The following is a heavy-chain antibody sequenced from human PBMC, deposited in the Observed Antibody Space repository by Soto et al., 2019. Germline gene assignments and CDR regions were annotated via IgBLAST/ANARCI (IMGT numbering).Heavy chain of an antibody. CDR3: ARGKTTLSIWYFDL. D-gene: IGHD4-17*01. CDR1: GYTFTSYD. J-gene: IGHJ2*01. Sequence: QVQLVQSGAEVKKPGASVKVSCKASGYTFTSYDINWVRQATGQGLEWMGWMNPNSGNTGYAQKFQGRVTMTRNNTIRTAYMEMSSLTSEDTAVYYCARGKTTLSIWYFDLWGRGTLVTVSS. V-gene: IGHV1-8*01. CDR2: MNPNSGNT.